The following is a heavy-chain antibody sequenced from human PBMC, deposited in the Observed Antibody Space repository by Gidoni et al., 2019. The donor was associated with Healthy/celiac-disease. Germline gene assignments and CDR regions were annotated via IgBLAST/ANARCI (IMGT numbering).Heavy chain of an antibody. D-gene: IGHD3-16*01. V-gene: IGHV4-30-2*01. J-gene: IGHJ2*01. CDR1: GGSISSGGYS. Sequence: QLQLQESGSGLVKPSQTLSLTCAVSGGSISSGGYSWSWIRQPPGKGLEWIGYIYHRGSTYYNPSLKSRVTISVDRSKNQFSLKLSSVTAADTAVYYCARVPRGSGGIWYFDLWGRGTLVTVSS. CDR3: ARVPRGSGGIWYFDL. CDR2: IYHRGST.